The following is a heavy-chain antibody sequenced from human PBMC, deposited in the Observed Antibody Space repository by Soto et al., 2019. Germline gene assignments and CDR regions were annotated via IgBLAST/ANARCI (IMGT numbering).Heavy chain of an antibody. J-gene: IGHJ6*02. Sequence: SGKISSRASGGNFSSYAISWVRQAPGQGLEWMGGIIPIFGTANYAQKFQGRVTITADESTSTAYMELSSLRSEDTAVYYCARSLTMVRGCYYGMGVHRHLTTVT. CDR3: ARSLTMVRGCYYGMGV. CDR1: GGNFSSYA. CDR2: IIPIFGTA. D-gene: IGHD3-10*01. V-gene: IGHV1-69*13.